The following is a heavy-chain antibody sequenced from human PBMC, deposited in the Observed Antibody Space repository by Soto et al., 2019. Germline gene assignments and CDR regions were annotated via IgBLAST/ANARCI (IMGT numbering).Heavy chain of an antibody. CDR3: ARAATSIYDSSGYSDY. CDR1: GFTCGSYG. V-gene: IGHV3-33*01. D-gene: IGHD3-22*01. CDR2: IWYDGSNK. J-gene: IGHJ4*02. Sequence: GGSLRLSCAASGFTCGSYGMHWVRQAPGKGLEWVAVIWYDGSNKYYADSVKGRFTISRDNSKNTLYLQMNSLRAEDTAVYYCARAATSIYDSSGYSDYWGQGTLVTVSS.